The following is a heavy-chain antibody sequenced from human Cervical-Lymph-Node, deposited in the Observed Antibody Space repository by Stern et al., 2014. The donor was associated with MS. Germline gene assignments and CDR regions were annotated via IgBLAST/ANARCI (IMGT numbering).Heavy chain of an antibody. J-gene: IGHJ3*01. CDR3: AKGEGDYGEAEAFDL. D-gene: IGHD4-17*01. CDR2: IIPLIAVP. Sequence: QVQLVQSGAEVRKPGSSVKVSCKPSGCPLNSYAFSWVRLAPGPGLQRMGRIIPLIAVPSHAQQFLGRLTIAANNSHNTDYMELRSLTSEDTAVYFCAKGEGDYGEAEAFDLWGPGTMVSVSS. V-gene: IGHV1-69*09. CDR1: GCPLNSYA.